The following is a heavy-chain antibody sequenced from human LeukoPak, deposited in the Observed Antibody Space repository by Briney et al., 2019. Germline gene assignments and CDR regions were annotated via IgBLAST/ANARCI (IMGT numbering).Heavy chain of an antibody. V-gene: IGHV1-18*01. D-gene: IGHD4-11*01. CDR1: GYTFTSYA. CDR3: ARGLQENLAWLQAFTAFDV. CDR2: ISAYNGNT. J-gene: IGHJ3*01. Sequence: ASVKVSCKASGYTFTSYAITWVRQAPGQGLEWMGWISAYNGNTNYAQKLQGRVTMTTDTSTNTAYMELRSLRSDDTAVYYCARGLQENLAWLQAFTAFDVWGQGTKVTVSS.